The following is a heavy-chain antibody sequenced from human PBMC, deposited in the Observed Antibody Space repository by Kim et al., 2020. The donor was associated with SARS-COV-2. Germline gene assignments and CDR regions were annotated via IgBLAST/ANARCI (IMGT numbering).Heavy chain of an antibody. J-gene: IGHJ4*02. CDR2: MSPSSGVT. V-gene: IGHV1-2*02. CDR3: ASSSGYSSTWGPFDY. D-gene: IGHD6-13*01. Sequence: ASVKVSCKASGYTFTGYYMHWVRQAPGQGLEWMGWMSPSSGVTNYAQKFQGRVTMTRDTSINTAYMELSRLISDDTAVYYCASSSGYSSTWGPFDYWGQGTLVTVSS. CDR1: GYTFTGYY.